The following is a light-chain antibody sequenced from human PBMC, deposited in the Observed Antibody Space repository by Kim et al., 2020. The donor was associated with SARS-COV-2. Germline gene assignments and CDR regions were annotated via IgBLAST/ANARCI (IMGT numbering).Light chain of an antibody. Sequence: DIQMTQSPSSLSASVGDRVTSTCRASQGISNYLAWYQQKPGKGPKLLIYVASTLQSGVPSRFSGSGSGTDFTLTISSLQPEDVATYCCQRYNSAPPFTFGPGTKVDIK. J-gene: IGKJ3*01. CDR1: QGISNY. CDR3: QRYNSAPPFT. V-gene: IGKV1-27*01. CDR2: VAS.